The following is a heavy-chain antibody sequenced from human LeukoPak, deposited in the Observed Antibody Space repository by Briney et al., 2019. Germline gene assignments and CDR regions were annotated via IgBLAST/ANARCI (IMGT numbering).Heavy chain of an antibody. D-gene: IGHD5-24*01. CDR3: RAAWRDSTDYFDY. J-gene: IGHJ4*02. CDR2: IKSKTDGGTT. CDR1: GFTSSHAW. V-gene: IGHV3-15*01. Sequence: GGSLRLSCAASGFTSSHAWMSWVRQAPGKGLEWVGHIKSKTDGGTTDYAAPVKGRFTISRGDSKNTLDLQMNSLKTEDTALYYCRAAWRDSTDYFDYWGQGTLVTVSS.